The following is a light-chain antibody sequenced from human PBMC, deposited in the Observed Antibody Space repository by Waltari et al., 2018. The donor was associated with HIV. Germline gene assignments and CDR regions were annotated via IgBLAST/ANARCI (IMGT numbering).Light chain of an antibody. CDR3: AAWDDSLIAHV. CDR2: SDN. J-gene: IGLJ1*01. CDR1: TSNIRSNA. V-gene: IGLV1-44*01. Sequence: QSVLTQPPSMSGTPGQRVTISCSGSTSNIRSNAVNWYQHLPGTAPKLRIYSDNQRPAGVPDRFSGSKSGTSASLAISGLQSDDEADYYCAAWDDSLIAHVFGPGTKVTVL.